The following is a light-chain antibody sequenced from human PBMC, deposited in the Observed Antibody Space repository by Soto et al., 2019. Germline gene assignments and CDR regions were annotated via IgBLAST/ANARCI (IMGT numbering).Light chain of an antibody. V-gene: IGLV2-8*01. J-gene: IGLJ2*01. CDR2: EVS. CDR3: SSYAGSNNV. Sequence: QSALTQPPSASGSPGQSVTISCTGTSSDVGGYNYVSWYQQYPGKAPKLMIYEVSKRPSGVPDRFSGSKSGNTASLTVSGLQAEDEADYYCSSYAGSNNVFGGGTKLTVL. CDR1: SSDVGGYNY.